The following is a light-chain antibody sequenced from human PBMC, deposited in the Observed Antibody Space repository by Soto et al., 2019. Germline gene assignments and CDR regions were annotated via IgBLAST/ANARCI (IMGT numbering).Light chain of an antibody. CDR2: GNT. CDR1: SSNIGAGYD. CDR3: NSLRVNHLYV. V-gene: IGLV1-40*01. Sequence: QSVLTQPPSVSGAPGQRVTISCTGSSSNIGAGYDVHWYQQRPGTAPKLLIFGNTNRPSGVPDRFSGSKSGTSASLTITGLQAEDEADYYCNSLRVNHLYVFGSGTKLTVL. J-gene: IGLJ1*01.